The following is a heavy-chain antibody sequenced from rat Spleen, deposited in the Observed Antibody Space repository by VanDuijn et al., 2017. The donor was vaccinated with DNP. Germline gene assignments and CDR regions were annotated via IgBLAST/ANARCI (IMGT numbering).Heavy chain of an antibody. J-gene: IGHJ2*01. CDR2: INKDSNAI. V-gene: IGHV4-2*01. CDR1: GFNFNDLW. Sequence: EVKLVESGGGLVQPGRSLKLSCAASGFNFNDLWMAWVRQAPGKGLEWIGIINKDSNAINYSPPLKGRFTISRDNAQDTLYLQMSRLESEDTAIYYCVTARGYILDYWGQGVMVTVSS. CDR3: VTARGYILDY. D-gene: IGHD1-1*01.